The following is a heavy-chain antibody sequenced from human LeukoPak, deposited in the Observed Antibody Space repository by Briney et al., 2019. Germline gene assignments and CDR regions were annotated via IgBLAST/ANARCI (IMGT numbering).Heavy chain of an antibody. CDR1: GGTFSSYA. J-gene: IGHJ6*02. CDR3: ARDHTMVRGVSSYYYYGMDV. D-gene: IGHD3-10*01. V-gene: IGHV1-8*02. Sequence: ASVKVSCKASGGTFSSYAISWVRQATGQGLEWMGWMNPNSGNTGYAQKFQGRVTMTRNTSISTAYMELSSLRSEDTAVYYCARDHTMVRGVSSYYYYGMDVWGQGTTVTVSS. CDR2: MNPNSGNT.